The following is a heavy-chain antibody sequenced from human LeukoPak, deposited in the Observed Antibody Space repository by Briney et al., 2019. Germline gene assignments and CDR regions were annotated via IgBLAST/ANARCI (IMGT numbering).Heavy chain of an antibody. CDR1: GFTFSSYW. D-gene: IGHD2-2*01. CDR3: ARDRYCSSTSCLNWFDP. J-gene: IGHJ5*02. CDR2: INSDGSST. V-gene: IGHV3-74*01. Sequence: GGSLRLSCAASGFTFSSYWMHWVRQAPGKGLVWVSRINSDGSSTSYADSVKGRFTISRDNAKNTLYLQMNILRAEDTAVYYCARDRYCSSTSCLNWFDPWGQGTLVTVSS.